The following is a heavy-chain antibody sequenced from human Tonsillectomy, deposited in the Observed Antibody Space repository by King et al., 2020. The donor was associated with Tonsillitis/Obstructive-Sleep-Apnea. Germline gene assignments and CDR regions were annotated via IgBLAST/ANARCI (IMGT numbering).Heavy chain of an antibody. J-gene: IGHJ4*02. CDR3: ARVGGSGYHFDY. Sequence: VQLQQWCAGLLKPSETLSLSCAVYGGSFSGHFWGWIRQPPEKGLEWFGEIIHTGSTNKNPSLKSPVTIQVDTSKSQFSLKLNSVTAADTAVYYCARVGGSGYHFDYWGQGTLVIVSS. CDR1: GGSFSGHF. CDR2: IIHTGST. V-gene: IGHV4-34*12. D-gene: IGHD5-12*01.